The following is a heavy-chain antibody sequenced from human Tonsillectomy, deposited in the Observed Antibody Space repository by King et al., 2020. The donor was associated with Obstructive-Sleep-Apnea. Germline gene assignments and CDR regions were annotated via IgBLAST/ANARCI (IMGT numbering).Heavy chain of an antibody. D-gene: IGHD3-10*01. V-gene: IGHV1-2*02. CDR2: INPNSGGT. CDR3: ARDPSHYYGSGSYSRYFDY. Sequence: VQLVESGAEVKKPGASVKVSCKASGYTFTGYYIHWVRQAPGQGLEWMGWINPNSGGTNYAQRFQGRVTMTRDTSISTAYMELSRLTSDDTAVYYCARDPSHYYGSGSYSRYFDYWGQGTLVTVSS. J-gene: IGHJ4*02. CDR1: GYTFTGYY.